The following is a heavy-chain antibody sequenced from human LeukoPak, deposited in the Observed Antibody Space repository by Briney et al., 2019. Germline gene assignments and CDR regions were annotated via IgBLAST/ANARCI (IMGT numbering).Heavy chain of an antibody. V-gene: IGHV4-34*01. Sequence: KPSETLSLTCAVYAGSVSDYYWTWIRQPPGKGLEWIGEINQSGTTYYNTSLKSRVTISPNTSKNQVSLKLTSVTAADTAVYYCSLEWLHWGQGTLVTVSS. CDR3: SLEWLH. J-gene: IGHJ4*02. CDR2: INQSGTT. CDR1: AGSVSDYY. D-gene: IGHD3-3*01.